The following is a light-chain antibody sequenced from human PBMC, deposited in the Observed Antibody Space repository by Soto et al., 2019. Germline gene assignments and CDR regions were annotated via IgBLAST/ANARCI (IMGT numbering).Light chain of an antibody. V-gene: IGKV3-11*01. CDR1: QSVSGY. J-gene: IGKJ2*01. CDR2: DAS. Sequence: EIVLTQSPATMSLSPGESATLSCRASQSVSGYVDWYQQKPGQAPRLLIHDASNRATGIPARFCGSGSGTYFTLSISSLEPEDFAVYYCQQRDGQPPYTLGQGTMLQIK. CDR3: QQRDGQPPYT.